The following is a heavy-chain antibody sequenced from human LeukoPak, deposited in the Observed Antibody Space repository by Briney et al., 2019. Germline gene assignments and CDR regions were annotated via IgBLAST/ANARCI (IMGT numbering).Heavy chain of an antibody. CDR3: ARGYCSGGSCYSFDY. D-gene: IGHD2-15*01. CDR2: IYTSGST. CDR1: GGSISSYY. V-gene: IGHV4-4*07. Sequence: PSETLSLTCTVSGGSISSYYWSWIRQPAGKGLDWIGRIYTSGSTNYNPSLKSRVTMSVDTSRNQFSLNLSSMTAADTAVYYCARGYCSGGSCYSFDYWGQGTLVTVSS. J-gene: IGHJ4*02.